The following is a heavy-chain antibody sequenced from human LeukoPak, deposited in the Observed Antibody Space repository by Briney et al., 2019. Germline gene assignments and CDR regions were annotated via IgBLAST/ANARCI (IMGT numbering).Heavy chain of an antibody. Sequence: PSETLSLTCTVSGDSLSTYYWSWIRQPPEKGLDWIGYIYYSGTTNYNPSLKSRVTISVDTSKNQFSLKLSSVTAADTAVYYCARGDELGNYFDYWGQGALVTVSS. J-gene: IGHJ4*02. V-gene: IGHV4-59*01. CDR1: GDSLSTYY. CDR3: ARGDELGNYFDY. CDR2: IYYSGTT. D-gene: IGHD7-27*01.